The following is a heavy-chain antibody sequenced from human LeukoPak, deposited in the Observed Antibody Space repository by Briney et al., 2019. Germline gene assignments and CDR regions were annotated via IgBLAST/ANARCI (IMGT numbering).Heavy chain of an antibody. D-gene: IGHD2-15*01. Sequence: PGGSLRLSCAVSGFTFSSYEMDWVRQAPGKGLDWVSYISSRGTTIYYVDSVKGRFTISRDNAKNSLYLQMNSLRAEETALYYCARVRSGLHMDVWGQGTTVTVSS. CDR3: ARVRSGLHMDV. CDR2: ISSRGTTI. J-gene: IGHJ6*02. CDR1: GFTFSSYE. V-gene: IGHV3-48*03.